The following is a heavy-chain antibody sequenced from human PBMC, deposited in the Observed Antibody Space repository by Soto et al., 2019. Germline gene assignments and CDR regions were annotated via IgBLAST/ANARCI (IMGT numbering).Heavy chain of an antibody. Sequence: SVKVSCKTSGGTFRACGISWVRQAPGQGLEWMGRIIPILDITDYAQKFQGRVMITADKSTSTAYMTLSSLRAEDTAMYYCTRGADSSGSESAFDISGQGTMVTVSS. D-gene: IGHD3-22*01. J-gene: IGHJ3*02. CDR3: TRGADSSGSESAFDI. CDR2: IIPILDIT. CDR1: GGTFRACG. V-gene: IGHV1-69*04.